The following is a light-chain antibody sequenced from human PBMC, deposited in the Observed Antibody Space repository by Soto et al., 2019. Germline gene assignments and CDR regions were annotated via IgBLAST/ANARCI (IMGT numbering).Light chain of an antibody. CDR1: DSDVGGYPY. V-gene: IGLV2-14*01. CDR3: GSWDSSLSAYV. CDR2: EVS. J-gene: IGLJ1*01. Sequence: QSALTQPASVSGSPGQSITISCTGTDSDVGGYPYVSWYQQHPGKAPKLLIYEVSDRPSGVSNRFSGSKSGNTASLTISGLQAEDEADYYCGSWDSSLSAYVFATGTKLTVL.